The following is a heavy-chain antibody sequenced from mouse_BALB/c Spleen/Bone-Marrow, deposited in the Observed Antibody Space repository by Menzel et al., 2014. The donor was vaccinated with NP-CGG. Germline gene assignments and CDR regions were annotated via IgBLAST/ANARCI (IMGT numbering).Heavy chain of an antibody. CDR1: GYTFINYW. CDR3: TCFYYDYDGLGWFAY. J-gene: IGHJ3*01. V-gene: IGHV1-5*01. CDR2: IYPGNSDT. Sequence: GQLKESGTLLARPGASVKMSCKASGYTFINYWMHWVKQRPGQGLEWIGAIYPGNSDTSYNQKFKAKDKLTAVTSTSTAYMELSSLTNEDSAVYYCTCFYYDYDGLGWFAYWGQGTLVTVSA. D-gene: IGHD2-4*01.